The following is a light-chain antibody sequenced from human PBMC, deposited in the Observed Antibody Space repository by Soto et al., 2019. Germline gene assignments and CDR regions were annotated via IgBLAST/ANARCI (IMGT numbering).Light chain of an antibody. CDR2: GAS. CDR1: QSVSSSY. Sequence: EIVLTQSPGTLSLSPGERATLSCRASQSVSSSYLAWYQHKPGQAPRLLMYGASRRATGIPDRFSGSGSGTDFTLTISRLEPEDFVVYFCQQYGSSPLTFGGGTKVDI. CDR3: QQYGSSPLT. J-gene: IGKJ4*01. V-gene: IGKV3-20*01.